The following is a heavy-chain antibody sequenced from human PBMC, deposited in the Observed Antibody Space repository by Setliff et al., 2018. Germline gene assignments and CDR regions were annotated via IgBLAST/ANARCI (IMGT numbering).Heavy chain of an antibody. CDR1: GFSFSRHW. V-gene: IGHV3-7*01. CDR2: IKQDGSTK. CDR3: VRDDADNYDAFDN. D-gene: IGHD3-22*01. J-gene: IGHJ3*02. Sequence: PGGSLRLSCVVSGFSFSRHWMSWVRQAPGKGLEWVADIKQDGSTKYYLDSVKGRFTISRDNAKRSLYLQMNGLRADDTSVYYCVRDDADNYDAFDNWGQGTLVTVSS.